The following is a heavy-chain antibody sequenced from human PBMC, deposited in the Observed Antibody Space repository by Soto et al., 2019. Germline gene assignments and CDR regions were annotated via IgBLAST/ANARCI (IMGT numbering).Heavy chain of an antibody. CDR2: INPNGGST. J-gene: IGHJ4*02. Sequence: QVQLVQSGAEVKKPGASVKVSCKASGYTFTHYYIHWVRQAPGQGLEWMGIINPNGGSTTYAQKFRAGFTMTRDTSTSTVYMELSSLRSEYSAVSYCATSVNSAMAFDYWGQGTLVTVSS. CDR1: GYTFTHYY. D-gene: IGHD5-18*01. V-gene: IGHV1-46*01. CDR3: ATSVNSAMAFDY.